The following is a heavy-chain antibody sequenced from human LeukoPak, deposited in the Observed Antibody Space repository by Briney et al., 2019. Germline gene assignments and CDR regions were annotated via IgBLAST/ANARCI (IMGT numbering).Heavy chain of an antibody. Sequence: GESLNISCQGSGYIFTTYWMGWVRQMPGKGLEWMGIIYPGDSDTRYSPSFQGQVTISADKSISTAYLQWSSLKGSDTAMHYCARPHLEWYDAFDIWGQGTMVTVSS. D-gene: IGHD3-3*01. CDR2: IYPGDSDT. CDR3: ARPHLEWYDAFDI. CDR1: GYIFTTYW. J-gene: IGHJ3*02. V-gene: IGHV5-51*01.